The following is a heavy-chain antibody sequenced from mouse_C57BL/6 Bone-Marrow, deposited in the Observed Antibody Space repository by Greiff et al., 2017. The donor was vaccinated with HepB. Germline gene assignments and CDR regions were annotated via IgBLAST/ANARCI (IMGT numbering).Heavy chain of an antibody. V-gene: IGHV1-69*01. J-gene: IGHJ2*01. D-gene: IGHD2-1*01. CDR3: ARAVYPYYFDY. CDR2: IDPSDSYT. Sequence: QVQLQQSGAELVMPGASVKLSCKASGYTFTSYWMHWVKQRPGQGLEWIGEIDPSDSYTNYNQKFKGKSTLTVDKSSSTAYMQLSSLTSEDSAVYYCARAVYPYYFDYWGQGTTLTVSS. CDR1: GYTFTSYW.